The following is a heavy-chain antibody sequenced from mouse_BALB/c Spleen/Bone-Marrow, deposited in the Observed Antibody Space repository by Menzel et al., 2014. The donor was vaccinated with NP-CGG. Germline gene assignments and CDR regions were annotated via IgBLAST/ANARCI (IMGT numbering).Heavy chain of an antibody. CDR1: GFNIKDTY. D-gene: IGHD2-14*01. CDR2: IDPANGNT. V-gene: IGHV14-3*02. CDR3: TGRYGWFAY. Sequence: EVQLQQSGAELVKPGASVKLSCTASGFNIKDTYMHWVKQRPEQGLEWIGRIDPANGNTKYDPRFQGKATITADASSNTAYLQLSNLTSEDTAVYYCTGRYGWFAYWGQGTLVTVSA. J-gene: IGHJ3*01.